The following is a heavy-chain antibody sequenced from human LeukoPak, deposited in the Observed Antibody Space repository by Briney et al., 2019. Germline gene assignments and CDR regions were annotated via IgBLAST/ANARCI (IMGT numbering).Heavy chain of an antibody. CDR2: IYHIGDT. CDR3: ARAEIGDFDS. D-gene: IGHD3-3*01. J-gene: IGHJ4*02. V-gene: IGHV4-38-2*02. Sequence: SETLSLTCTVSGYSISRGYYWGWVRQPPGKRLEWIGSIYHIGDTAYNPSLKDRVTISVDAPKNQSSLKLASVTAADTAAYYCARAEIGDFDSWGQGTLVTVSS. CDR1: GYSISRGYY.